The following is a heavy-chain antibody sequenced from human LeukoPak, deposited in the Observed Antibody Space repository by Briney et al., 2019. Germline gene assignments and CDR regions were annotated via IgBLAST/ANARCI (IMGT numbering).Heavy chain of an antibody. V-gene: IGHV3-30-3*01. Sequence: GGSLRLSCTTSGFTFSNYAIHWVRQAPGKGLEWVAVISKDGSEKYYPDSVKGRFTLSRDSSKTMVYLQMNSLRVDDTAVYYCARDGGAAADPFDYWGQGSLVTVSS. J-gene: IGHJ4*02. CDR3: ARDGGAAADPFDY. D-gene: IGHD6-13*01. CDR1: GFTFSNYA. CDR2: ISKDGSEK.